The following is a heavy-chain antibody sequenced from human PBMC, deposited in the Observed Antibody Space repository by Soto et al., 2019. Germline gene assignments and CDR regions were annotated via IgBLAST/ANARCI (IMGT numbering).Heavy chain of an antibody. D-gene: IGHD2-15*01. CDR3: ARIKLVDFFFINVDVYDMDV. J-gene: IGHJ6*02. CDR2: ISGDSRYT. Sequence: EVQMVESGGGLVQPGGSLRLSCAASGFTLSNYAVNWVRQAPGKGLEWVSYISGDSRYTYYVDSVKGRFTISRDNAGNSVYLQMNSLRDEDTAVYYCARIKLVDFFFINVDVYDMDVWGLGTPVIVSS. CDR1: GFTLSNYA. V-gene: IGHV3-48*02.